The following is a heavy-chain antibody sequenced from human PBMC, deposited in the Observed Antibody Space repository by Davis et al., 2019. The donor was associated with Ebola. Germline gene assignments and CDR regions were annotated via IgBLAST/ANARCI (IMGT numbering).Heavy chain of an antibody. Sequence: SETLSLTCTVPGGSIRSSSYFWGWIRQPPGKGLEWLGSIYNSVSTHYNPSLRGRVSISLDTSNQFSLRLISVTAADTAVYYCARNASSEVDTTVIKGRFFDLWGRGIVVTVSS. J-gene: IGHJ2*01. V-gene: IGHV4-39*07. CDR1: GGSIRSSSYF. CDR2: IYNSVST. CDR3: ARNASSEVDTTVIKGRFFDL. D-gene: IGHD5-18*01.